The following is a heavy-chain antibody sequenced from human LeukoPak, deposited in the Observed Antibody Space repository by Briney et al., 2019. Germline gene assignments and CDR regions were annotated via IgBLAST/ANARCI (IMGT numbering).Heavy chain of an antibody. CDR1: GGTFSSYA. Sequence: ASVKVSCKASGGTFSSYAISWVRQAPGQGLEWMGWINANSCGTNYAQKFQGRVTMTRDTSISTAYMELSRLRSDDTAVYYCARSSRYDIWTGYPYWGQGTLVTPSA. D-gene: IGHD3-9*01. CDR3: ARSSRYDIWTGYPY. V-gene: IGHV1-2*02. J-gene: IGHJ4*02. CDR2: INANSCGT.